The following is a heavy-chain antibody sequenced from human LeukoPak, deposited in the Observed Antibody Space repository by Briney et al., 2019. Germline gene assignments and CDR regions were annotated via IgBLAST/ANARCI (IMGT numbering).Heavy chain of an antibody. CDR2: IKQDGSEK. J-gene: IGHJ4*02. CDR3: ANIVRPSMY. V-gene: IGHV3-7*01. D-gene: IGHD1-26*01. CDR1: GFTFSSYW. Sequence: GGSLRLSCAASGFTFSSYWMSWVRQAPGKGLEWVAHIKQDGSEKYYVDSVKGRFTISRDNAKNSLYLQMNSLRAEDTAVYFCANIVRPSMYWGQGTVVTVSS.